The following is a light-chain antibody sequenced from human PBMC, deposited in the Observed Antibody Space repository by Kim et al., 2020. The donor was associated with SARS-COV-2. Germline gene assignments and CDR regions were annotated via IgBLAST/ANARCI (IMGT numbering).Light chain of an antibody. Sequence: SELPQDPAVSVAMGQTVRITCQGDSLRSYYASWYQQKPGQAPVVVMYGRNKRPSGIPDRFSGSSSGNTASLTITGAQAEDEADYYCNSRDTSGYHWVFG. J-gene: IGLJ3*02. CDR2: GRN. CDR1: SLRSYY. CDR3: NSRDTSGYHWV. V-gene: IGLV3-19*01.